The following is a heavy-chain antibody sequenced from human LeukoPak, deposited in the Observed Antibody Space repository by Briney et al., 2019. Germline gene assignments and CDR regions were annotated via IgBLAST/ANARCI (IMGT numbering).Heavy chain of an antibody. CDR1: GFTFSDSY. Sequence: GGSLRLSCAASGFTFSDSYMTWIRQAPGKGLEWVSYISNSGSSIYYADSVKGRFTTSRDNAKNSLYLQMNNLRAEDTAVYYCARPDSSGYYSDYYYMDVWGKGTTVTVSS. CDR2: ISNSGSSI. J-gene: IGHJ6*03. CDR3: ARPDSSGYYSDYYYMDV. D-gene: IGHD3-22*01. V-gene: IGHV3-11*04.